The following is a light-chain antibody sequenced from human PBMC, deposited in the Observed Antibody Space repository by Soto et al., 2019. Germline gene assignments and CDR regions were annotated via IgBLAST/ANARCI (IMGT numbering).Light chain of an antibody. Sequence: QSVLTQPPSASGSPGQSVTISCTGTSSVYVSWYQQHPVKAPKLIIYEVNKRPSGVPDRFSGSKSGNTASLTVSGLQAEDEADYYCSSHAGNNDFAFGTGTKVTVL. V-gene: IGLV2-8*01. CDR3: SSHAGNNDFA. CDR2: EVN. J-gene: IGLJ1*01. CDR1: SSVY.